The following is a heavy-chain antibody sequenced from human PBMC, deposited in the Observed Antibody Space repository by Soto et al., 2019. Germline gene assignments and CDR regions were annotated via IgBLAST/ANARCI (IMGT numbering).Heavy chain of an antibody. CDR3: ARETGGWTSAMVTDLYYFDY. J-gene: IGHJ4*02. V-gene: IGHV1-2*02. Sequence: ASVKVSCKASGYTFTGYYMHWVRQAPGQGLEWMGWINPNSGGTNYAQKFQGRVTMTRDMSISTAYMELSRLRSDDTAVYYCARETGGWTSAMVTDLYYFDYWGQGTLVTVSS. D-gene: IGHD5-18*01. CDR1: GYTFTGYY. CDR2: INPNSGGT.